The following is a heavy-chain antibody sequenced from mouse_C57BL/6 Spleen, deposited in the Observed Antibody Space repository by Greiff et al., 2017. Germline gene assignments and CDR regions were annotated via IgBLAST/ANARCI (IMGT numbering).Heavy chain of an antibody. CDR3: TGDYGSHWYFDV. CDR1: GYTFTSYW. Sequence: VQLQQSGTVLARPGASVKMSCKTSGYTFTSYWMHWVKQRPGQGLEWIGAIYPGNSDTSYNQKFKGKAKLTAVTSASTAYMELSSLTNEDSAVYYCTGDYGSHWYFDVWGTGTTVTVSS. D-gene: IGHD1-1*01. J-gene: IGHJ1*03. CDR2: IYPGNSDT. V-gene: IGHV1-5*01.